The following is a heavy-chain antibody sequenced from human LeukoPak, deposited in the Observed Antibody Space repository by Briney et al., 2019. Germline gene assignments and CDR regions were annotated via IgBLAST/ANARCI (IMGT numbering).Heavy chain of an antibody. CDR2: INHSGST. V-gene: IGHV4-34*01. Sequence: PSETLSLTCAVYGGSFSGYYWSWIRQPPGKGLEWIGEINHSGSTNYNPSLKSRVTISVDTSKNQFSLKLSSVTAADTAVYYCARALVVVPAAISGPRYFDLWGRGTLVTVSS. CDR1: GGSFSGYY. CDR3: ARALVVVPAAISGPRYFDL. J-gene: IGHJ2*01. D-gene: IGHD2-2*01.